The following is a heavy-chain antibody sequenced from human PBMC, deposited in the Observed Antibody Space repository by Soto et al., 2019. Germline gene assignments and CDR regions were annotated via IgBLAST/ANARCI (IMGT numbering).Heavy chain of an antibody. CDR1: GYTFTNYT. CDR3: LRGSRSRSYVFWSGSSPPIYYYYYGMDV. J-gene: IGHJ6*02. D-gene: IGHD3-3*01. V-gene: IGHV1-3*01. Sequence: ASVKVSCKASGYTFTNYTIHWVRQAPGQRLEWMGWINAGNGDTKYSQKFQGRVAITRDTSASTAYMELSSLRSEDTAVYFCLRGSRSRSYVFWSGSSPPIYYYYYGMDVWGQGTTVTVSS. CDR2: INAGNGDT.